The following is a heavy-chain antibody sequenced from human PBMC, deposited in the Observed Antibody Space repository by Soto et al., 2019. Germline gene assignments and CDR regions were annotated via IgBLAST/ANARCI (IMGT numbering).Heavy chain of an antibody. CDR2: INPSGGST. J-gene: IGHJ6*02. V-gene: IGHV1-46*01. D-gene: IGHD3-16*02. CDR3: ARDLYDYVWGSYPPPTNQYYYYYGMDV. Sequence: ASVKVSCKASGYTFTSNYMHWVRQAPGQGLEWMGIINPSGGSTSYAQKFQGRVTMTRDTSTSTVYMELSSLRSEDTAVYYCARDLYDYVWGSYPPPTNQYYYYYGMDVWGQGTTVTVSS. CDR1: GYTFTSNY.